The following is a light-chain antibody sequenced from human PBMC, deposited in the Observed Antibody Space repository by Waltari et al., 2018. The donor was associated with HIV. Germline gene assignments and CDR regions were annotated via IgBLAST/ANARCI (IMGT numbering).Light chain of an antibody. CDR3: QQYNSYPGT. CDR1: QSIGTW. CDR2: KAS. V-gene: IGKV1-5*03. Sequence: DIHMTQSPSTLSASVGDRVTITCRASQSIGTWLAWYQQKPGKAPKLLIYKASSLESGVPLRFSGSGSGTEFTLTISSLQPDDFATYYCQQYNSYPGTFGQGTKVEIK. J-gene: IGKJ1*01.